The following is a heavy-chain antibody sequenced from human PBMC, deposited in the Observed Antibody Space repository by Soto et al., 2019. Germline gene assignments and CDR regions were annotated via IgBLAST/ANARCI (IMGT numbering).Heavy chain of an antibody. CDR3: ARDIATRWGRDV. CDR2: INGGNGDT. Sequence: QVQLVQSGAEVKEPGASVTVSCKASGYTFTNYDTHWVRQAPGQRLEWMGCINGGNGDTKYSQKFQGRVTITRDTSASTAYMELSSLRHEDTAVYYCARDIATRWGRDVWGQGTTVTVSS. CDR1: GYTFTNYD. J-gene: IGHJ6*02. D-gene: IGHD6-6*01. V-gene: IGHV1-3*01.